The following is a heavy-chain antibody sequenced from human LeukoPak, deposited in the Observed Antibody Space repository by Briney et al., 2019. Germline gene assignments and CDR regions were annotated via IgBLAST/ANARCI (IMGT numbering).Heavy chain of an antibody. CDR2: IRSSGTAI. V-gene: IGHV3-11*04. Sequence: GGSLRLSCAASGFTFSDHHMSWVRQAPGKGLEWISDIRSSGTAIRYADSVKGRFTISRDNAKNSLYLQMNSLRAEDTAVYYCASMSDSSGYHLGYWGQGTLVTVSS. CDR3: ASMSDSSGYHLGY. D-gene: IGHD3-22*01. J-gene: IGHJ4*02. CDR1: GFTFSDHH.